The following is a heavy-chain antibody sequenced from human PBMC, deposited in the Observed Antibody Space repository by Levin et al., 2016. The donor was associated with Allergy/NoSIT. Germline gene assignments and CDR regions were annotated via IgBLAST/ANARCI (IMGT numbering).Heavy chain of an antibody. CDR1: GFTFSDYW. CDR2: TNTDGSDT. V-gene: IGHV3-74*01. D-gene: IGHD3-16*01. J-gene: IGHJ3*02. CDR3: VRGPRHGGFDI. Sequence: GGSLRLSCAASGFTFSDYWMYWIRQAPGKGLVWVSRTNTDGSDTRYADSVKGRFTVSRDNSKNTVYLQMNSLRVEDTALYFCVRGPRHGGFDIWGQGTMVTVSS.